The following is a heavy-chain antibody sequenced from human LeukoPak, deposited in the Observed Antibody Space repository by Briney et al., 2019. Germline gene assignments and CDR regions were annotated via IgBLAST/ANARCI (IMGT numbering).Heavy chain of an antibody. J-gene: IGHJ4*02. CDR2: ISGSGGST. D-gene: IGHD3-10*01. V-gene: IGHV3-23*01. CDR1: GFTFSSYA. CDR3: AKADGSGSYYNVGYFDY. Sequence: HTGGSLRLSCAASGFTFSSYAMSWVRQAPGKGLEWVSAISGSGGSTYYADSVKGRFTISRDNSKNTLYLQMNSLRAEDTAVYYCAKADGSGSYYNVGYFDYWGQGTLVTVSS.